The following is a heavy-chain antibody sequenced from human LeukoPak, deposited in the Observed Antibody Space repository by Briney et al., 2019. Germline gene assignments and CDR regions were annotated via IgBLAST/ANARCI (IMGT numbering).Heavy chain of an antibody. V-gene: IGHV3-21*01. CDR2: ISSSSSYI. CDR3: ARDEKYSSGWYRGSFDY. J-gene: IGHJ4*02. D-gene: IGHD6-19*01. CDR1: GFTFSSYS. Sequence: GGSLRLSCAASGFTFSSYSMNWVRQAPGKGLEWVSSISSSSSYIYYADSVKSRFTISRDNAKNSLYLQMNSLRAEDTAVYYCARDEKYSSGWYRGSFDYWGQGTLVTVSS.